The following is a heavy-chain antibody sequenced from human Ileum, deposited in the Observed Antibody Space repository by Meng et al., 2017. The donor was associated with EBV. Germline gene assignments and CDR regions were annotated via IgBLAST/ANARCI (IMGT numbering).Heavy chain of an antibody. CDR1: GYTFGRHA. V-gene: IGHV7-4-1*02. D-gene: IGHD6-19*01. CDR3: ARDVGHGWYYFDY. Sequence: VPMVHSGSSLRSPGAAGMVSCKAYGYTFGRHAMSWERPDPGQGLMRMAWINSNTGNSTYTQGFTGRFVFSLDTSVSTAYLHINSLHTDDTAVYYCARDVGHGWYYFDYWGQGTLVTVSS. CDR2: INSNTGNS. J-gene: IGHJ4*02.